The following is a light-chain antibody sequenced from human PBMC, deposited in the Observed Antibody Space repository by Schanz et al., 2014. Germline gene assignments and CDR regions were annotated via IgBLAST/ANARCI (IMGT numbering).Light chain of an antibody. Sequence: QSALTQPPSASGSPGQSVTISCTGTSSDVGGYNYVSWYQQHPGKAPKLMIFDVNQRPSGVPDRFSGSKSGNTASLTVSGLQAEDEADYYCCSYAGSSTVVFGGGTKLTVL. CDR2: DVN. V-gene: IGLV2-8*01. J-gene: IGLJ2*01. CDR3: CSYAGSSTVV. CDR1: SSDVGGYNY.